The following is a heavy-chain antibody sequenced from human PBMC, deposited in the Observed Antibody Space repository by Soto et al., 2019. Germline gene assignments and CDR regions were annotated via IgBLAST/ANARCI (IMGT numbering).Heavy chain of an antibody. CDR2: IIPILGIA. CDR3: AREPGDFVVVPAAMRSWFDP. V-gene: IGHV1-69*08. J-gene: IGHJ5*02. CDR1: GGTFSSYT. Sequence: QVQLVQSGAEVKKPGSSVKVSCKASGGTFSSYTISWVRQAPGQGLEWMGRIIPILGIANYAQKFQGRVTITADKSTSTAYMELSSLRSEDTAVYYCAREPGDFVVVPAAMRSWFDPWGQGTLVTVSS. D-gene: IGHD2-2*01.